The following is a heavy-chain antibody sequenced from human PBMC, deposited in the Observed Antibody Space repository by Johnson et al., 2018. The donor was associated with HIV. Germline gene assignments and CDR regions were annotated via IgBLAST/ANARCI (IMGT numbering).Heavy chain of an antibody. CDR1: GFTVSSNY. D-gene: IGHD4/OR15-4a*01. CDR2: LYSGGST. Sequence: VQLVESGGGLIQPGGSLRLSCAASGFTVSSNYMGWVRQAPGKGLEWVSVLYSGGSTYYTDSVKGRFTISRDNSKNTLYLQMNSLRAEDTAVYFCARDPCTGARCLPGAFDIWGQGTLVTVSS. J-gene: IGHJ3*02. V-gene: IGHV3-53*01. CDR3: ARDPCTGARCLPGAFDI.